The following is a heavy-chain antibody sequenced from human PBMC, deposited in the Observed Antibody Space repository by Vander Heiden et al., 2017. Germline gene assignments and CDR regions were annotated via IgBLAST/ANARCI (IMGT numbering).Heavy chain of an antibody. CDR1: GFTFSSYA. CDR3: AKAGAGYGYGVFDY. Sequence: EVQLLESGGGLVQPGGSLRLSCAASGFTFSSYAMSWVRQAPGKGLEWVSAISGSGGSTYYADAVKGRFTISRDNSKNTLYLQMKRMRAEETAVYYYAKAGAGYGYGVFDYWGQGTMVTVYS. D-gene: IGHD5-18*01. J-gene: IGHJ4*02. V-gene: IGHV3-23*01. CDR2: ISGSGGST.